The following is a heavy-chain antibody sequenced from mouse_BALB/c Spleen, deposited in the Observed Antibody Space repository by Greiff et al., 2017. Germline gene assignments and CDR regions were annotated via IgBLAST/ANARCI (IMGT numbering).Heavy chain of an antibody. Sequence: VQLQQSGPGLVQPSQSLSITCTVSGFSLTRYGVHWVRQSPGKGLEWLGVIWSGGSTDYNAAFISRLSISKDNSKSQVFFKMNSLQANDTAIYYCARKSYYYGSSGYAMDYWGQGTSVTVSS. D-gene: IGHD1-1*01. J-gene: IGHJ4*01. CDR1: GFSLTRYG. CDR3: ARKSYYYGSSGYAMDY. V-gene: IGHV2-2*02. CDR2: IWSGGST.